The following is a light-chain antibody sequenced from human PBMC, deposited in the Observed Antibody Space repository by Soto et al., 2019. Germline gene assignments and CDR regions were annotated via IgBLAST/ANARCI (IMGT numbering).Light chain of an antibody. CDR3: QSYDSSLSGYV. Sequence: QSVLTQPPSVSGAPGQRVTISCTGSSSNIGAGYDVHWYQQLPGTAPKLLIYGNSNRPSGVPDRLSGSKSGTSASLAITGLQAEDEADYYCQSYDSSLSGYVFGTGTKVTAL. V-gene: IGLV1-40*01. CDR1: SSNIGAGYD. J-gene: IGLJ1*01. CDR2: GNS.